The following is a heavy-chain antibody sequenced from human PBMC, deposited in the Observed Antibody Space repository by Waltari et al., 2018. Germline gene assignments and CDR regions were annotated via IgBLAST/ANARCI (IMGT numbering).Heavy chain of an antibody. Sequence: VQLVESGGGVVQPGRSLRLSCAASGFTFSSYGMHWVRQAPGKGLEGVAVISYDGSNKYYADSVKGRFTISRDNSKNTLYLQMNSLRAEDTAVYYCAKDPLWDYYDSSGYPFYYYYYGMDVWGQGTTVTVSS. CDR2: ISYDGSNK. V-gene: IGHV3-30*18. D-gene: IGHD3-22*01. CDR3: AKDPLWDYYDSSGYPFYYYYYGMDV. J-gene: IGHJ6*02. CDR1: GFTFSSYG.